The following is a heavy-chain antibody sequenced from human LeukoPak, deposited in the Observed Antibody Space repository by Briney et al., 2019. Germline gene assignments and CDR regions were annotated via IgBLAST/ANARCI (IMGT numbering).Heavy chain of an antibody. J-gene: IGHJ5*02. CDR3: ARSPRGVAAARSWFDP. D-gene: IGHD2-2*01. V-gene: IGHV5-51*01. Sequence: GESLKISCKGSGYTFTTSWLGWVRQMPGKGLEWMGIIYPGDSETRYSPSFQGQVTISADNSISTAYLQWSSLKASDTAMYYCARSPRGVAAARSWFDPWGQGTLVTVSS. CDR1: GYTFTTSW. CDR2: IYPGDSET.